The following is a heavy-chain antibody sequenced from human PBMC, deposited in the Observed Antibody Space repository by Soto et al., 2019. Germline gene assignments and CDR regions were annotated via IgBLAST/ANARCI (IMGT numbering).Heavy chain of an antibody. V-gene: IGHV3-23*01. CDR3: AKESWGHAFDT. D-gene: IGHD7-27*01. Sequence: PGGSLRLSCAASGLPFSTYAMSWVRQAPGRGLEWVSAIRGSGYTTYYADSVKGRFTISRDNSKSTLSLQMNSLRGEDTAIYYCAKESWGHAFDTWGQGTMVTVSS. CDR2: IRGSGYTT. CDR1: GLPFSTYA. J-gene: IGHJ3*02.